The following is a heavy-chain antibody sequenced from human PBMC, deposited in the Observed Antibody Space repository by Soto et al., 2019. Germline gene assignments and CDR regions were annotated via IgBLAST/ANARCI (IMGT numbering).Heavy chain of an antibody. V-gene: IGHV4-4*02. CDR1: GGSISSSNW. CDR3: ARALGGAAAGISMTIYYYYGMDV. Sequence: QVQLQESGPGLVKPSGTLSLTCAVSGGSISSSNWWSWVRQPPGKGLEWIGEIYHSGSPNHNPSLTSRVTISVDKSKNQFSLKLSSVTAADTAVYYCARALGGAAAGISMTIYYYYGMDVWGQGTTVTVSS. CDR2: IYHSGSP. J-gene: IGHJ6*02. D-gene: IGHD6-13*01.